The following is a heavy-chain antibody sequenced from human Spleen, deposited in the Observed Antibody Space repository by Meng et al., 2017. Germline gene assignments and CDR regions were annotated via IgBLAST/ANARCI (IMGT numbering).Heavy chain of an antibody. CDR1: GFTFSGSA. CDR2: TSTSGTTI. Sequence: GESLKISCAASGFTFSGSAMHWVRQAPGKGLEWVSYTSTSGTTIYYAGSVKGRFTISRDNAKNSLFLQMNSLRAEDTAVYFCARSDYGDYGPAGTWGQGTLVTVSS. J-gene: IGHJ5*02. D-gene: IGHD4-17*01. CDR3: ARSDYGDYGPAGT. V-gene: IGHV3-48*04.